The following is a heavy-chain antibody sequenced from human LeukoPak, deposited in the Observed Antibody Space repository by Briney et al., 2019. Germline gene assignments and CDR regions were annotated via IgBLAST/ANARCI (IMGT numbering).Heavy chain of an antibody. V-gene: IGHV4-59*01. CDR1: GGSISSYY. CDR3: ARVEMATFDY. Sequence: SETLSFTCTVSGGSISSYYWSWIRQPPGKGLEWIGYIYYSGSTNYNPSLKSRVTISVDTSKNQFSLKLSSVTAADTAVYYCARVEMATFDYWGQGTLVTVSS. D-gene: IGHD5-24*01. CDR2: IYYSGST. J-gene: IGHJ4*02.